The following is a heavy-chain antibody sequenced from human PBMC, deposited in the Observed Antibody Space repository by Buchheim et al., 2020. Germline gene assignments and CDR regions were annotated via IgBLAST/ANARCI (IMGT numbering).Heavy chain of an antibody. CDR3: ARAENWNGVGY. D-gene: IGHD1-1*01. Sequence: QVQLVQSGAEVKNPGASVKVSCKASGYTFTGHYIHWVRQAPGQGLEWMGWINPYSGATNYAQKFQGWVTITRDMSISTAYMEMSRLTSDDTAVYYCARAENWNGVGYWGQGTL. V-gene: IGHV1-2*04. CDR1: GYTFTGHY. J-gene: IGHJ4*02. CDR2: INPYSGAT.